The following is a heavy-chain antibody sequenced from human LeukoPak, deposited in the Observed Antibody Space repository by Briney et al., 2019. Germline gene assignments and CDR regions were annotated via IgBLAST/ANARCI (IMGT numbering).Heavy chain of an antibody. CDR3: ARDYYYDTSGYLYY. Sequence: PGGSLRLSCAAPGFTFSNYGTHWVRQAPGKGLEWVAVIRNDGSNKDYSDFVKGRFTISRDNSKNTLYPQINSLRAEDTAVYYCARDYYYDTSGYLYYWGQGTLVTVSS. J-gene: IGHJ4*02. V-gene: IGHV3-33*01. CDR1: GFTFSNYG. D-gene: IGHD3-22*01. CDR2: IRNDGSNK.